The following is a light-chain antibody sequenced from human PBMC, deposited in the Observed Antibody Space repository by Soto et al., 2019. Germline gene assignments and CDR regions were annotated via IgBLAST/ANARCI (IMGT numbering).Light chain of an antibody. CDR3: QHYNSYSEA. CDR2: EAS. V-gene: IGKV1-5*03. Sequence: DIHITQSPSTLAASVGDSVTITCRASQMIYTWLAWYQQRPGKAPKLLIYEASSLDVGVPSRFSGSGSGTEFTLTISSLQPDDFATYYCQHYNSYSEAFGQGTKVDI. J-gene: IGKJ1*01. CDR1: QMIYTW.